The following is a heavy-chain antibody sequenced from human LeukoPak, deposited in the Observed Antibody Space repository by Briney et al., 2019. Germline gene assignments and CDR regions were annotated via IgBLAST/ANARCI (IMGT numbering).Heavy chain of an antibody. J-gene: IGHJ3*02. Sequence: PSGTLSLTCTVSGGSISSSNWWGWVRQPPGKGLEWIGYIYHSGSTYYNPSLKSRVTMSVDTSKNQFSLKLSSVTAADTAVYYCARPYYDSSGYYHDAFDIWGQGTMVTVSS. CDR1: GGSISSSNW. CDR2: IYHSGST. V-gene: IGHV4-4*02. D-gene: IGHD3-22*01. CDR3: ARPYYDSSGYYHDAFDI.